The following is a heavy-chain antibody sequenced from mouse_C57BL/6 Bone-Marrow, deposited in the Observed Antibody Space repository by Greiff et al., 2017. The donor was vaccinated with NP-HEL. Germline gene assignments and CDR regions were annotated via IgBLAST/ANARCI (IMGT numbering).Heavy chain of an antibody. J-gene: IGHJ4*01. Sequence: EVMLVESGGGLVQPGGSLKLSCAASGFTFSDYGMAWVRQAPKKGPEWVAFISNLAYSIYYADTVTGRFTISRENAKNTLYLEMSSLRSEDTAMYYCARWDYSNYYYAMGYWGQGTSVTVSS. CDR3: ARWDYSNYYYAMGY. V-gene: IGHV5-15*01. CDR2: ISNLAYSI. D-gene: IGHD2-5*01. CDR1: GFTFSDYG.